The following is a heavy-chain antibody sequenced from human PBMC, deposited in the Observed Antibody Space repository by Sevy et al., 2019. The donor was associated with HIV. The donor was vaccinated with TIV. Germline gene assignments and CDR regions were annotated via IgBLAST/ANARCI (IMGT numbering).Heavy chain of an antibody. CDR3: AKDRVSGTYYTGDFDY. J-gene: IGHJ4*02. V-gene: IGHV3-23*01. Sequence: GRSLRLSCAASGFTFRNYAMTWVRQAPGKGLEWVSVITYSGVNTYYADSVKGRFTISRDNSKNKLYLQMNSLRAEDTAVYYCAKDRVSGTYYTGDFDYWGQGTLVTVSS. CDR2: ITYSGVNT. CDR1: GFTFRNYA. D-gene: IGHD3-10*01.